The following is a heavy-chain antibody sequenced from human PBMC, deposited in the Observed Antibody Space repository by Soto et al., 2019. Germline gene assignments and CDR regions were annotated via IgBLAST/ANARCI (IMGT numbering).Heavy chain of an antibody. D-gene: IGHD3-3*01. CDR1: GFSLSTSGVG. J-gene: IGHJ4*02. V-gene: IGHV2-5*02. CDR2: ISWDDDK. Sequence: QITLKESGPTLVKPTQTLTLTCTFSGFSLSTSGVGVGWIRQPPGKALEWLAFISWDDDKRYSPSLKSRLTTTKDTSKHQVVLRMANMDPVDTATDYVAHRPSASGNFGYWGQGTLVTVSS. CDR3: AHRPSASGNFGY.